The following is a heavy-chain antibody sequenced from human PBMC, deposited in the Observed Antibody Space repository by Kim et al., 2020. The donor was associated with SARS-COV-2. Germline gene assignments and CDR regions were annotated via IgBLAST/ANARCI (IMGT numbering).Heavy chain of an antibody. J-gene: IGHJ4*02. V-gene: IGHV4-38-2*02. CDR2: IFHSGST. CDR3: ARDQGVAQKGGTGY. CDR1: GYSISSGYY. Sequence: SETLSLTCTVSGYSISSGYYWGWIRQPPGKGLEWIGTIFHSGSTYYNPSLKSRVTISVDTSKNQFSRKLNSVTAADTAVYYCARDQGVAQKGGTGYWGQGTLVTVSS. D-gene: IGHD3-3*01.